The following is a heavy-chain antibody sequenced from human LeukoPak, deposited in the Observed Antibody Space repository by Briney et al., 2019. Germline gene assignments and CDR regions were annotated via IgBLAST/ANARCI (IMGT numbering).Heavy chain of an antibody. CDR3: ARGATGVFDY. CDR1: GGSISSGGYY. D-gene: IGHD1-14*01. J-gene: IGHJ4*02. V-gene: IGHV4-31*11. CDR2: IYYSGST. Sequence: SETLSLTCAVSGGSISSGGYYWSWIRQHPGKGLEWIGYIYYSGSTYYNPSLKSRVTISVDTSKNQFSLKLSSVTAADTAVYYCARGATGVFDYWGQGALVTVSS.